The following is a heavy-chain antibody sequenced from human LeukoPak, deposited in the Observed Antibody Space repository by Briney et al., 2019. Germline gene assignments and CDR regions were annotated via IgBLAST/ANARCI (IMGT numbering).Heavy chain of an antibody. Sequence: GGSLRLSCADSGFTFSGYAMSWVRQAPGKGLEWVSAISGSGGNTYYADSVKGRFTISRDNSKNTLYLRMISLRAEDTAVYYCARRRDGWFDPWGQGTLVTVSS. J-gene: IGHJ5*02. D-gene: IGHD4-17*01. CDR3: ARRRDGWFDP. CDR2: ISGSGGNT. V-gene: IGHV3-23*01. CDR1: GFTFSGYA.